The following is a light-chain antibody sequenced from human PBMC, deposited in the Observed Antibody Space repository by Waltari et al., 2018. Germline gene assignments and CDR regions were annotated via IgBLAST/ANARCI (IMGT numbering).Light chain of an antibody. CDR1: RSTIGAGYD. Sequence: QSVLTQPPSVSGAPGQRVTISCTGSRSTIGAGYDVPWYQQLPGTVPKRLIYANSNRPSGVPDRFSGSKSGTSASLAITGLQAEDEADYYCQSYDSSLSDWVFGGGTKLTVL. J-gene: IGLJ2*01. V-gene: IGLV1-40*01. CDR2: ANS. CDR3: QSYDSSLSDWV.